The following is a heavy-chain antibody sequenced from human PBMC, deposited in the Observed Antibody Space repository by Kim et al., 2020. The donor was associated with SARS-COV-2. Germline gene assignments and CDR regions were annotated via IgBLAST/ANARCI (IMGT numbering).Heavy chain of an antibody. CDR2: ISYDGGNK. CDR3: ARDPAYDSSGYFYFGFGDY. CDR1: GFTFSSYA. D-gene: IGHD3-22*01. J-gene: IGHJ4*02. Sequence: GGSLRLSCAASGFTFSSYAMHWVRQAPGKGLEWVAVISYDGGNKYYADSVKGRFTISRDNSKNTLYLQMNSLIAEDTAVYYCARDPAYDSSGYFYFGFGDYWGQGTLVTVSS. V-gene: IGHV3-30*04.